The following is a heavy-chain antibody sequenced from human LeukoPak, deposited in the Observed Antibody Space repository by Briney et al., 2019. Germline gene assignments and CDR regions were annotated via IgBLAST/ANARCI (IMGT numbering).Heavy chain of an antibody. CDR2: ISAYNGNT. J-gene: IGHJ6*02. CDR3: ARDDIRIAAAGTVSYYYYYGMDV. V-gene: IGHV1-18*01. Sequence: ASVKVSCKASGYTFTSYGISWVRQAPGQGLEWMGWISAYNGNTNYAQKLQGRVTMTTDTSTSTAYMELRSLRSDDTAVYYCARDDIRIAAAGTVSYYYYYGMDVWGQGTPVTVSS. CDR1: GYTFTSYG. D-gene: IGHD6-13*01.